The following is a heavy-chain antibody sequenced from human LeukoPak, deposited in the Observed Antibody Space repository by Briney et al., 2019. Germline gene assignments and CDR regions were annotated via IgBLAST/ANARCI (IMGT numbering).Heavy chain of an antibody. V-gene: IGHV3-48*03. J-gene: IGHJ4*02. CDR1: GFTFSSYE. Sequence: PGGSLRLSCVASGFTFSSYEMSWVRQAPGKGLEWLSYISSSGSTIYYADFVKGRFTISSDNAKNSVYLQMSSLRAGDTAVYYCARETYFDYWGQGTLLTVSS. CDR2: ISSSGSTI. CDR3: ARETYFDY.